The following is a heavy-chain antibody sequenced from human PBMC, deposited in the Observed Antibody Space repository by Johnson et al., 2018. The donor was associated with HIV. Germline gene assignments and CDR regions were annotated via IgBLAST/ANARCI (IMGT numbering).Heavy chain of an antibody. CDR2: ISYDGNNK. CDR3: ASREVGAKSEHAFDI. J-gene: IGHJ3*02. V-gene: IGHV3-30*04. CDR1: GFSFTSYT. D-gene: IGHD1-26*01. Sequence: QVQLVESGGGVVPPGRSLRLSCAASGFSFTSYTLHWVRQAPGKGLEWVAVISYDGNNKYSADSVKGRFTISRDNSKNTLYLQMNSLRAEDTAVYYCASREVGAKSEHAFDIWGQGTMVTVSS.